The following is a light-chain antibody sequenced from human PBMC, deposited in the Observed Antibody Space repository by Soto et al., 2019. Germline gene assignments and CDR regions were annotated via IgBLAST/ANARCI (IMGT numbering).Light chain of an antibody. CDR2: ANT. CDR1: SSNIGAGFD. V-gene: IGLV1-40*01. J-gene: IGLJ2*01. Sequence: QSVLTQTPSVSGAPGQTVTISCTGTSSNIGAGFDVHWYQQLPGAAPKLLIYANTDRPSGVPARFSGSKSFTSASLAITGLQPEDEADYFCLSYDTSLRGVFGGGTKLTVL. CDR3: LSYDTSLRGV.